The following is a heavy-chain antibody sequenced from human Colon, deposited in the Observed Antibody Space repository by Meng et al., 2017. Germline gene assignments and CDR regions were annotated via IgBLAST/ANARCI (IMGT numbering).Heavy chain of an antibody. CDR3: CKSSVTTGIDAFDI. CDR1: GFTFSPYW. D-gene: IGHD4-17*01. V-gene: IGHV3-7*01. J-gene: IGHJ3*02. CDR2: IKGDGSEQ. Sequence: GESLKISCAASGFTFSPYWMSWVRQAPGRGLEWVANIKGDGSEQYYVDSVRGRFPISRDNAKHSLPLQMNSLRAEDTAIYYCCKSSVTTGIDAFDIWGQGTMVTVSS.